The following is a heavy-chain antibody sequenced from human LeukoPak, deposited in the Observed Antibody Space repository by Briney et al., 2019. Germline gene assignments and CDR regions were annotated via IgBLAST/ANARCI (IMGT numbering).Heavy chain of an antibody. CDR3: ARSARVYGYFDY. J-gene: IGHJ4*02. CDR2: INHSGST. D-gene: IGHD2-8*01. Sequence: SETLSLTCAVYGGSFSGYYWSWIRQPPGKGLEWIGEINHSGSTNYNPSLKSRVTISVDTSKNQFSLKLSSVAAADTAVYYCARSARVYGYFDYWGQGTLVTVSS. CDR1: GGSFSGYY. V-gene: IGHV4-34*01.